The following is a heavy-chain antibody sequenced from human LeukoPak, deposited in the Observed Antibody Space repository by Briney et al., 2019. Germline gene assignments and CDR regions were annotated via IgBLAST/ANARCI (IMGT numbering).Heavy chain of an antibody. CDR1: GFTLSSYE. J-gene: IGHJ4*02. D-gene: IGHD6-19*01. V-gene: IGHV3-23*01. CDR2: IDYSGGST. Sequence: GGSLRLSCTASGFTLSSYEMSWIRLAPGKGLEWVSSIDYSGGSTYYADSVKGRFTISRDNSKNTLYLQMNSLRAEDTAVYYCAKDLAVAGTSEFDYWGQGTLVTVSS. CDR3: AKDLAVAGTSEFDY.